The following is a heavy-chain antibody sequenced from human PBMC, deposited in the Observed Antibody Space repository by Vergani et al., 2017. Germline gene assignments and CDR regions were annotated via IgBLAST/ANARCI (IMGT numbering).Heavy chain of an antibody. Sequence: QVQLVESGGGVVQPGRSLRLSCAASGFTFSSYGMHWVRQAPGKGLEWVAVIWYDGSNKYYADSVKGRFTISRDNSKNTLYLQMNSLRAEDTAVYYCARVSSSWYYYYYGMDVWGQGTTVTVSS. D-gene: IGHD6-13*01. V-gene: IGHV3-33*01. CDR1: GFTFSSYG. CDR2: IWYDGSNK. J-gene: IGHJ6*02. CDR3: ARVSSSWYYYYYGMDV.